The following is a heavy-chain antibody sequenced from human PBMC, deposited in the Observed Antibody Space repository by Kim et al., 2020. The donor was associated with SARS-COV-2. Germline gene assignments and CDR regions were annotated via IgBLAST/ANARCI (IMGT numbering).Heavy chain of an antibody. Sequence: ASVKVSCKASGYTFDTFSLYWLRQAPGQRFEWMGWINGGNGNTRYSQNFQGRVTFTRDTSATTAYMELTSPTFKDTAVYYCAREGSGSYNWLDPWGQGTL. V-gene: IGHV1-3*01. J-gene: IGHJ5*02. D-gene: IGHD3-10*01. CDR1: GYTFDTFS. CDR3: AREGSGSYNWLDP. CDR2: INGGNGNT.